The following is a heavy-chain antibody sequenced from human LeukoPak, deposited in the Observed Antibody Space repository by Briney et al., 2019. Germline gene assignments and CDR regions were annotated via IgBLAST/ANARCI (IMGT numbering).Heavy chain of an antibody. Sequence: GGSLRLSCAASGFTFSNYWMSWVRQAPGKGLEWVANIKQDGGEKYYVDSVKGRFTISRDNAMNSLYLQMNGLSAEDTAVYYCAREEGRELFSSDYWGQGTLVTVSS. J-gene: IGHJ4*02. V-gene: IGHV3-7*04. D-gene: IGHD1-26*01. CDR3: AREEGRELFSSDY. CDR1: GFTFSNYW. CDR2: IKQDGGEK.